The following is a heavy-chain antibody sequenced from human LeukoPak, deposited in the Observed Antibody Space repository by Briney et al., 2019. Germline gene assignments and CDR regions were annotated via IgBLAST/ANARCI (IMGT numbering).Heavy chain of an antibody. CDR2: ISGSGGST. CDR3: ANTPLDSNGYYFDY. Sequence: GGSLRLSCAASGFTFSSYAMSWVRQAPGKGLEWVSAISGSGGSTYYADSVKGWFTISRDNSKNTLYLQMNSLRAEDTAVYYCANTPLDSNGYYFDYWGQGTLVTVSS. V-gene: IGHV3-23*01. CDR1: GFTFSSYA. D-gene: IGHD6-25*01. J-gene: IGHJ4*02.